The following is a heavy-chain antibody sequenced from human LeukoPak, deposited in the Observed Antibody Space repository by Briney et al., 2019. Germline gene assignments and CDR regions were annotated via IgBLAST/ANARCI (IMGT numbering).Heavy chain of an antibody. J-gene: IGHJ4*02. CDR2: ISYDGSNK. V-gene: IGHV3-30*18. D-gene: IGHD4-17*01. CDR1: GFTFSRYG. CDR3: AKLGTTSVTTGY. Sequence: QPGRSLRLSCVASGFTFSRYGMHWVRQAPGKGLEWVAVISYDGSNKYYADSVKGRFTISRDNSKNTLYLQMNSLRGEDTAVYYCAKLGTTSVTTGYWGQGTLVTVSS.